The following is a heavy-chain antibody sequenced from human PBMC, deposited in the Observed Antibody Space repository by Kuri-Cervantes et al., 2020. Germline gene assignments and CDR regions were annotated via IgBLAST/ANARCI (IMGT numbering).Heavy chain of an antibody. CDR1: GFTFSSYG. Sequence: GESLKISCAASGFTFSSYGMHWVRQAPGKGLEWVAVIWYDGSNKYYTDSVKGRFTISRDNSKNTLDLQMNSLRAEDTAVYFCARGHYGLDIWGQGTTVTVSS. CDR3: ARGHYGLDI. CDR2: IWYDGSNK. J-gene: IGHJ6*02. V-gene: IGHV3-33*01.